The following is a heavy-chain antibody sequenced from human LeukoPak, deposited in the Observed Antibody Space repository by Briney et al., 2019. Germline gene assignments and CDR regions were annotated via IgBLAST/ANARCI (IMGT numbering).Heavy chain of an antibody. CDR1: GGSLNSPNYY. D-gene: IGHD3-10*01. CDR2: IYYTGTT. J-gene: IGHJ5*02. Sequence: KTSETLSLTCIVPGGSLNSPNYYWGWIRQPPGKGLEWIGTIYYTGTTYYNPSLKSRLTISVDTSKNQFSLKLTSVTAADTAVYYCARHDYYGSLNWFDPWGQGTLITVSS. CDR3: ARHDYYGSLNWFDP. V-gene: IGHV4-39*01.